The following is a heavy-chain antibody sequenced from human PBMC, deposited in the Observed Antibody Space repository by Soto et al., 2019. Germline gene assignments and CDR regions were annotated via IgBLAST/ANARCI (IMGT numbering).Heavy chain of an antibody. D-gene: IGHD6-13*01. CDR1: GYRVTVHL. Sequence: GEGLKNSCTDSGYRVTVHLICSVRPMLWKGLEWMGIIYPGDFETRYSPSFQGQVTISADKSISTAYLQWSSLKASDTAMYYCARHRGERRSWPLDYWGQGTLVTVSS. J-gene: IGHJ4*02. CDR2: IYPGDFET. CDR3: ARHRGERRSWPLDY. V-gene: IGHV5-51*01.